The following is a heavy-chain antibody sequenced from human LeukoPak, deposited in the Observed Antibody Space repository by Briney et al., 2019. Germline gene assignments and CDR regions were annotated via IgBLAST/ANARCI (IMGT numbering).Heavy chain of an antibody. D-gene: IGHD3-22*01. V-gene: IGHV4-61*02. CDR1: GGSISSGSYY. J-gene: IGHJ6*03. CDR2: IYTSGST. CDR3: ARGFREYYYDSSGYYRSPLNQYYYYYYMDV. Sequence: SETLSLTCTVSGGSISSGSYYWSWIRQPAGKGLEWIGRIYTSGSTNYNPSLKSRVTISVDTSKNQFSLKLSSVTAADTAVYYCARGFREYYYDSSGYYRSPLNQYYYYYYMDVWGKGTTVTVSS.